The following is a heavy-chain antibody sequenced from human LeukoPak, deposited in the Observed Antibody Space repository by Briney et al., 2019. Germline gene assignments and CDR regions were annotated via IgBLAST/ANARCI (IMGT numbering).Heavy chain of an antibody. D-gene: IGHD6-6*01. CDR1: GGTFSSYA. J-gene: IGHJ6*02. V-gene: IGHV1-69*13. Sequence: SVKVSCKASGGTFSSYAISWVRQAPGQGLEWMGGIIPIFGTANYAQKFQGRVTITADESTSTAYMELSSLRSEDTAVYYCARDSLYSSSSGYYYGMDVWGQGTTVTASS. CDR3: ARDSLYSSSSGYYYGMDV. CDR2: IIPIFGTA.